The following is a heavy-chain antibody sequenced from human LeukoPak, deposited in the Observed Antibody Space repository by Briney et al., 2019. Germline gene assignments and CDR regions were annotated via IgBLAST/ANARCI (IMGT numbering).Heavy chain of an antibody. CDR2: INPNSGGT. CDR3: ASSEEGDAFDI. D-gene: IGHD1-14*01. V-gene: IGHV1-2*03. J-gene: IGHJ3*02. CDR1: GYTLTELS. Sequence: LGASVKVSCKVSGYTLTELSMHWVRQAPGQGLEWMGWINPNSGGTNYAQKFQGRVTMTRDTSISTAYMELSRLRSDDTAVYYCASSEEGDAFDIWGQGTMVTVSS.